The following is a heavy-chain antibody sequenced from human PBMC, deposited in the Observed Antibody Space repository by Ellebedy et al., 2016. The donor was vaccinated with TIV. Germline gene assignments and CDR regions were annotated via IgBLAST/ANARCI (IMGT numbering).Heavy chain of an antibody. V-gene: IGHV3-21*01. Sequence: GESLKISCAASGFTFSSYNMNWARQAPGKGLEWVSSISSNSGNKYCAASVEGRFTISRDNARNSLYLQMNSLRAEDTAVYYCARDLHFAFDYWGRGTLVTVSS. CDR3: ARDLHFAFDY. J-gene: IGHJ4*02. CDR1: GFTFSSYN. CDR2: ISSNSGNK.